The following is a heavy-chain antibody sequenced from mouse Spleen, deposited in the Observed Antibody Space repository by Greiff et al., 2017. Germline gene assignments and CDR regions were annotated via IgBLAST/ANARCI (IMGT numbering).Heavy chain of an antibody. D-gene: IGHD1-2*01. CDR2: ISSGSSTI. CDR3: ARDYGYAWFAY. J-gene: IGHJ3*01. V-gene: IGHV5-17*01. Sequence: EVNVVGSGGGLVKPGGSLKLSCAASGFTFSDYGMHWVRQAPEKGLEWVAHISSGSSTIYYADTVKGRFTISRDNAKNTLFLQMTRLRSEETAMYSCARDYGYAWFAYWGQGTLVTVSA. CDR1: GFTFSDYG.